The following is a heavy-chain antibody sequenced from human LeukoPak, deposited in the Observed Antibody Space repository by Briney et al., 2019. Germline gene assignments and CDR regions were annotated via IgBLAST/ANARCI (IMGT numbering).Heavy chain of an antibody. CDR3: ARQSYYDSSGYSPLSAFDI. CDR1: GYIFTSYW. CDR2: IYPGDSDT. J-gene: IGHJ3*02. Sequence: GESLKISCKGSGYIFTSYWIGWVRQMPGKGLEWMGIIYPGDSDTRYRPSFQGQVTISADKSISTAYLQWSSLKALDTAMYYCARQSYYDSSGYSPLSAFDIWGQGTMVTVSS. V-gene: IGHV5-51*01. D-gene: IGHD3-22*01.